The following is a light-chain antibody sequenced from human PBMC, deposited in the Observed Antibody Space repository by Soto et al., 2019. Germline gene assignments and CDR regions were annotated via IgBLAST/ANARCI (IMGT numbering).Light chain of an antibody. J-gene: IGKJ1*01. V-gene: IGKV1-5*03. CDR2: KAS. CDR3: QQYNTYSPPWT. CDR1: QSISIW. Sequence: DIQMTQSPSTLSASVGDRVTITCRASQSISIWLAWYQQKPGKAPKLLIYKASDLESGVPSRFSGSGSGTEFTLTISSLQPDDFATYYCQQYNTYSPPWTFGQGTKVEIK.